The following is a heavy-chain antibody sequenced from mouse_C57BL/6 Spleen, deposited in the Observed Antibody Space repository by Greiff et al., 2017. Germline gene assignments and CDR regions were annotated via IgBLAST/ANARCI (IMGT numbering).Heavy chain of an antibody. J-gene: IGHJ3*01. D-gene: IGHD1-1*01. V-gene: IGHV1-54*01. Sequence: QVQLQQPGAELVRPGTSVKVSCKASGYAFTNYLIEWVKQRPGQGLEWIGVINPGGGGTNYNEKFKGKATLTADKSSSTAYMQRSSLTSEDSAVDICARVEDYNAWFANWGQGTLVTVSA. CDR3: ARVEDYNAWFAN. CDR1: GYAFTNYL. CDR2: INPGGGGT.